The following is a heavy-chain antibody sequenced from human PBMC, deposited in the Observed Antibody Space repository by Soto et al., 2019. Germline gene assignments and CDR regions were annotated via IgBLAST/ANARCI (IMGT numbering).Heavy chain of an antibody. D-gene: IGHD3-22*01. Sequence: SETLSLTCTVSGGSISIGGYYWSWIRQHPGKGLEWIGYIYYSGSTYYNPSLKSRVTISVDTSKNQFSLKLSSVTAADTAVYYCARAGVDYYDSSGYPDAFDIWGQGTMVTVSS. J-gene: IGHJ3*02. CDR3: ARAGVDYYDSSGYPDAFDI. CDR1: GGSISIGGYY. CDR2: IYYSGST. V-gene: IGHV4-31*03.